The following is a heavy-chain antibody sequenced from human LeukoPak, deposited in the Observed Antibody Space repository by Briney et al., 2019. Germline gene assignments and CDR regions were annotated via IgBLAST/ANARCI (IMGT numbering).Heavy chain of an antibody. CDR3: AKNYASGTYYIDY. J-gene: IGHJ4*02. V-gene: IGHV3-23*01. CDR2: IHGSGGST. D-gene: IGHD3-10*01. CDR1: GFIFSNYA. Sequence: GGSLRLSCTASGFIFSNYAMSWVRQAPGQGLEWVSSIHGSGGSTYYADSVKGRFTISRDNSKNTLYLQMNSLSAGDTALYYCAKNYASGTYYIDYWGQGTLVTVSS.